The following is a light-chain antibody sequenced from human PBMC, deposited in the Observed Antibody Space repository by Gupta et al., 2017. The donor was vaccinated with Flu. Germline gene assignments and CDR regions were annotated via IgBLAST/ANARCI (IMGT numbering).Light chain of an antibody. V-gene: IGKV3-20*01. J-gene: IGKJ1*01. CDR2: GAS. Sequence: EIVWTQSPGTLSLSPGERATLSCRASQSASSSYLAWYQQKPGQAPRLLIYGASSRATGIPDRFSGSGSGTDFTLTISRLEPEDVAVYYCQQYGHTPETFGRGTKVEIK. CDR3: QQYGHTPET. CDR1: QSASSSY.